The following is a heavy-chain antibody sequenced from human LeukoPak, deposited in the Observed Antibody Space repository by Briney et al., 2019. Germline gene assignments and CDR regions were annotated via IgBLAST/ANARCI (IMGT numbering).Heavy chain of an antibody. CDR1: GFTVSSSY. Sequence: GGSLRLSCAASGFTVSSSYMSWVRQAPGKGLEWVSIIHSDGSTYYEDSVKGRFTISRDTSKNTLYLQMNSLRAEDTAVYYCAKESVRYSSSGEGQKWGQGTLVTVSS. CDR2: IHSDGST. V-gene: IGHV3-53*01. J-gene: IGHJ4*02. CDR3: AKESVRYSSSGEGQK. D-gene: IGHD6-13*01.